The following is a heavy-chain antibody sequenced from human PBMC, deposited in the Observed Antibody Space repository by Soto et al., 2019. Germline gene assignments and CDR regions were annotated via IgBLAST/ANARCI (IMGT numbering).Heavy chain of an antibody. Sequence: SETLSLTCTVSGGSISSSSYYWGWIRQPPGKGLEWIGSIYYSGSTYYNPSLKSRVAISVDTSKNQFSLKLSSVTAADTAVYYCARVYGNWFDPWGQGTLVTVSS. CDR2: IYYSGST. J-gene: IGHJ5*02. CDR3: ARVYGNWFDP. V-gene: IGHV4-39*01. CDR1: GGSISSSSYY. D-gene: IGHD3-16*01.